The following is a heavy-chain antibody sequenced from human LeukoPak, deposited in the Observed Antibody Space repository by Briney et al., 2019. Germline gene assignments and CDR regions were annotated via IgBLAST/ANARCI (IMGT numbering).Heavy chain of an antibody. CDR3: ARGNKWDYYYMDV. J-gene: IGHJ6*03. D-gene: IGHD1-26*01. V-gene: IGHV4-59*11. CDR2: IHYSGST. CDR1: GASISTHY. Sequence: SETLSLTCTVSGASISTHYWSWIRQPPVKGLEWIGYIHYSGSTNYNSSLKSRVTISVDTSKNQFSLKLTSVTAADTAVYYCARGNKWDYYYMDVWGKGTTVTVSS.